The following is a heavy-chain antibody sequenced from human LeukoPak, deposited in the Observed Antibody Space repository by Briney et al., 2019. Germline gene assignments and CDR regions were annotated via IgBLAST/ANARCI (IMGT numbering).Heavy chain of an antibody. D-gene: IGHD6-6*01. J-gene: IGHJ4*02. CDR2: IKEDGREK. Sequence: GGSLRLSCAASGFTFIRYYMTWVRQAPGKGLEWVANIKEDGREKNYVDSVKGRFTISRDNGKNSLYLQMNSLRAEDTAVYYCARQNVQLVSSYFDYWGQGTLVTVSS. V-gene: IGHV3-7*01. CDR3: ARQNVQLVSSYFDY. CDR1: GFTFIRYY.